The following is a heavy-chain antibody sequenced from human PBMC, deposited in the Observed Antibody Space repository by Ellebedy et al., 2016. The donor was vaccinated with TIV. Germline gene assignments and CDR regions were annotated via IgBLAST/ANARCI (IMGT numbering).Heavy chain of an antibody. Sequence: GESLKISCSASGFTFSSYAMHWVRQAPGKGLEYISAIVSNGDSTYYPNSVKGKFTISRDNSKNTLYLQMSSVRAEDTAVYYCVKAWGDWGQGTLVTVSS. J-gene: IGHJ4*02. CDR2: IVSNGDST. D-gene: IGHD3-16*01. CDR1: GFTFSSYA. CDR3: VKAWGD. V-gene: IGHV3-64D*06.